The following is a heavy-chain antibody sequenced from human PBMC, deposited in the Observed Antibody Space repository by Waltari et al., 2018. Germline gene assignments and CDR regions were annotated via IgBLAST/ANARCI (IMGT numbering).Heavy chain of an antibody. CDR1: GGSISSGSYY. Sequence: QVQLQESGPGLVKPSQTLSLTCTVSGGSISSGSYYWSWIRQPAGKGLEWIGRIYTSGSTNYNPSLKSRVTRSVDTSKNQFSLKLSSVTAADTAVYYCARDPGIAVAGTRNGAFDIWGQGTMVTVSS. CDR3: ARDPGIAVAGTRNGAFDI. V-gene: IGHV4-61*02. CDR2: IYTSGST. D-gene: IGHD6-19*01. J-gene: IGHJ3*02.